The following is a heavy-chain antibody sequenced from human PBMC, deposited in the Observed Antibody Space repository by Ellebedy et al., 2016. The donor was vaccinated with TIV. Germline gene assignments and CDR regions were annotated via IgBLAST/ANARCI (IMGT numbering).Heavy chain of an antibody. CDR1: GGSISPYY. CDR2: ISYSGSA. V-gene: IGHV4-59*01. Sequence: MPSETLSLTCTVSGGSISPYYWSWIRQPPGKGLEWIGYISYSGSANYNPSLTSRVTISVDTSKNHFSLRLTSVTAADTAVYYCARYSSGWYGPFDYWGQGTLVTVSS. CDR3: ARYSSGWYGPFDY. D-gene: IGHD6-19*01. J-gene: IGHJ4*02.